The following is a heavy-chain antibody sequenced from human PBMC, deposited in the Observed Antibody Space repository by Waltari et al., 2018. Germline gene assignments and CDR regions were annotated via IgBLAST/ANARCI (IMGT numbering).Heavy chain of an antibody. CDR1: GYTFTSYA. D-gene: IGHD1-26*01. CDR3: ARSEWELLSPPDY. Sequence: QVQLVQSGAEVKKPGASVKVSCKASGYTFTSYAMHWVRQAPGQRLEWMGWINAGNGNTKYSQKFQGRVTITRDTSASTAYMELSSLRAEDTAVYYCARSEWELLSPPDYCGQGTLVTVSS. J-gene: IGHJ4*02. CDR2: INAGNGNT. V-gene: IGHV1-3*01.